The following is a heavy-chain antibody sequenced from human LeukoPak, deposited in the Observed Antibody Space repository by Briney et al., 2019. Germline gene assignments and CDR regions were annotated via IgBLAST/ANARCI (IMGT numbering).Heavy chain of an antibody. CDR2: IYPGDSDT. J-gene: IGHJ4*02. CDR3: ARSTPAPTDY. D-gene: IGHD2-15*01. Sequence: GESLKISCKGSGYSFTSYWIGWVRQVPGKGQEWMGIIYPGDSDTRYSPSFQGQVTMSADKSISTAYLQWSSLKASDSAMYYCARSTPAPTDYWGQGTLVTVSS. V-gene: IGHV5-51*01. CDR1: GYSFTSYW.